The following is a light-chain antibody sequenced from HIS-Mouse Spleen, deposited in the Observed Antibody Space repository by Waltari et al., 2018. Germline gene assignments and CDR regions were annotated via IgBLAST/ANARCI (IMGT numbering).Light chain of an antibody. CDR2: DVS. J-gene: IGLJ2*01. CDR3: SSYTSSSTEV. V-gene: IGLV2-14*03. Sequence: QSALTQPASVSGSPGQSITISCTGTSSEVGGYNYVSWYQQHPGKAPKLMLYDVSNRPSGVSNRFSGSKSGNTASLTISGLQAEDEADYYCSSYTSSSTEVFGGGTKLTVL. CDR1: SSEVGGYNY.